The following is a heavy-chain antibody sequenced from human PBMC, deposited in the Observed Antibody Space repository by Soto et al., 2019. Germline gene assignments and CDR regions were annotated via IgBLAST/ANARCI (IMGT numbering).Heavy chain of an antibody. D-gene: IGHD3-16*02. J-gene: IGHJ4*02. CDR2: ISNNGDTA. Sequence: GSLRLTCAASGITFSSYAMVCVRQEAEKGLEWVASISNNGDTAYYADSVKGRFTISRGNSENTLYLQMNGLRADDTALYFCANSRVFIGAIVTLLDSWGQGTQVTVSS. V-gene: IGHV3-23*01. CDR1: GITFSSYA. CDR3: ANSRVFIGAIVTLLDS.